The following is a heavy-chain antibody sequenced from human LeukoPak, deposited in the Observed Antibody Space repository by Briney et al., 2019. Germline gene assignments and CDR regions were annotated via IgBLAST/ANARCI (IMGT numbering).Heavy chain of an antibody. CDR3: ARRVWLRGGALDY. D-gene: IGHD3-9*01. Sequence: SETLSLTCAVYGGSFSGYYWSRIGQPPGKGLEWIGEINHSGSTNYNPSLKSRVTISVDTSKNPFSRKLSSVAAADTAVYYCARRVWLRGGALDYWGQGTLVTVSS. J-gene: IGHJ4*02. CDR1: GGSFSGYY. CDR2: INHSGST. V-gene: IGHV4-34*01.